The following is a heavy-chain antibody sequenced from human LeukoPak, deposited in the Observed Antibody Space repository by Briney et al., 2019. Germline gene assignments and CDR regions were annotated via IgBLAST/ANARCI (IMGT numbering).Heavy chain of an antibody. Sequence: GGSLRLSCAASGFTLSTYAMSSVRQAPGKGLEWVSAISGSGGSTYYTDSPKSRFTISRDNTKNTLYLQMNSLRAEDTAVYYCAKDYSNYEYYFDYWGQGTLVTVSS. D-gene: IGHD4-11*01. CDR1: GFTLSTYA. J-gene: IGHJ4*02. CDR2: ISGSGGST. V-gene: IGHV3-23*01. CDR3: AKDYSNYEYYFDY.